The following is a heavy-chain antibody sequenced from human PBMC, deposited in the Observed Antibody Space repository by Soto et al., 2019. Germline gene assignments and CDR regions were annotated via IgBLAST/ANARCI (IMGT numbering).Heavy chain of an antibody. Sequence: QVQLQESGPGLVKPSQTLSLTCTVSGGSISSGDYYWSWIRQPPGKGLEGIGYIYYSGSTYYNPSLKSRVTISVDTSKNQFSLKLSSVTAADTAVYYCARRRYCSSTSCYLFDYWGQGTLVTVSS. CDR3: ARRRYCSSTSCYLFDY. CDR1: GGSISSGDYY. CDR2: IYYSGST. D-gene: IGHD2-2*01. V-gene: IGHV4-30-4*01. J-gene: IGHJ4*02.